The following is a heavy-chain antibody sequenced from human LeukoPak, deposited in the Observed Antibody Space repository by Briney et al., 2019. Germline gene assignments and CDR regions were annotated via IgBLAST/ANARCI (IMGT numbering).Heavy chain of an antibody. V-gene: IGHV4-34*01. Sequence: SETLSLTCAVYGGSFSGYYWSWIRQPPGKGLEWIGEINHSGSTNYNPSLKSRVTISVDTSKNQFSLKLSSVTAADTAEYYCARDPFWSGYTFDYWGQGTLVTVSS. CDR1: GGSFSGYY. CDR2: INHSGST. CDR3: ARDPFWSGYTFDY. J-gene: IGHJ4*02. D-gene: IGHD3-3*01.